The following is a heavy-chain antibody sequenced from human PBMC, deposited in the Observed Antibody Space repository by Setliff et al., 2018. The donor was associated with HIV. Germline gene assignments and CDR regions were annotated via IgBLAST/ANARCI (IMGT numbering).Heavy chain of an antibody. V-gene: IGHV1-46*01. J-gene: IGHJ4*02. D-gene: IGHD3-3*01. CDR1: GYTFTKSI. CDR2: IIPSGGST. Sequence: ASVKVSCKASGYTFTKSIIHWVRQAPGQGLEWMGAIIPSGGSTGYAEKFQARVTLTRGTSTSTVYMELRGLREEDTAVYYCARDGASGSGYYWADYWGQGTLVTVSS. CDR3: ARDGASGSGYYWADY.